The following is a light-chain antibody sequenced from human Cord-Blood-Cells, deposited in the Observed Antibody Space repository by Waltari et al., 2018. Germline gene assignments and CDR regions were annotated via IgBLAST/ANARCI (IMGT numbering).Light chain of an antibody. V-gene: IGKV3-11*01. Sequence: EIVLTQSPATLSLSPGESATLTCSASQSVSSYLAWYQQKPGQAPRLLIYDASNRDTGIPARFSGSGSGTDFTLTISSLEPEDFAVYYCQQRSNCPLTFGGGTKVEIK. CDR3: QQRSNCPLT. CDR2: DAS. CDR1: QSVSSY. J-gene: IGKJ4*01.